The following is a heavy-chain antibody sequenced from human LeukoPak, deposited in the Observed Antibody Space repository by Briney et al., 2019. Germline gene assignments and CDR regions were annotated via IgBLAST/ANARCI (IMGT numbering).Heavy chain of an antibody. CDR2: ISSSSSTI. V-gene: IGHV3-48*04. Sequence: GGSLRLSCASSGFTFSSYDMNWVRQAPGKGLEWVSYISSSSSTIYYADSVKGRFTISRDNAKNSLYLQMNSLRAEDTAVYYCASLWFGEPLWGQGTLVTVSS. J-gene: IGHJ4*02. CDR3: ASLWFGEPL. CDR1: GFTFSSYD. D-gene: IGHD3-10*01.